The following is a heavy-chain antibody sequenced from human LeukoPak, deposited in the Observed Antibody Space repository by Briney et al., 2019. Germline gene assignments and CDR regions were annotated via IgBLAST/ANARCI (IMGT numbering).Heavy chain of an antibody. Sequence: SETLSLTCTVSGGSISSSSYYWGWIRQPPGKGLEWIGSIYYSGSTYYNPPLKSRVTISVDTSKNQFSLKLSSVTAADTAVYYCASPSGSYTIDYWGQGTLVTVSS. J-gene: IGHJ4*02. CDR3: ASPSGSYTIDY. CDR2: IYYSGST. CDR1: GGSISSSSYY. V-gene: IGHV4-39*07. D-gene: IGHD1-26*01.